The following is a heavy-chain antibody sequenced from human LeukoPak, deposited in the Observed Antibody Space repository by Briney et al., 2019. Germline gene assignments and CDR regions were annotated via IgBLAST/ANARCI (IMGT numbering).Heavy chain of an antibody. CDR1: RFTFNGSW. Sequence: PGGSLTLSCADSRFTFNGSWMNWVRQAPGKGLEWVANMYPTGSQKRYVDSVTGRFTISKDNPGASLYLDMHSLRAEDTAIYYCAIWTSGNYWGQGTLVTVSS. J-gene: IGHJ4*02. CDR3: AIWTSGNY. D-gene: IGHD1-1*01. V-gene: IGHV3-7*01. CDR2: MYPTGSQK.